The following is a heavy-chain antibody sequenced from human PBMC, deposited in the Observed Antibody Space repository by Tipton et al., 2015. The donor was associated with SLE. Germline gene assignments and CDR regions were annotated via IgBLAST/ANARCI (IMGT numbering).Heavy chain of an antibody. CDR1: GFIFSSNA. CDR3: ANADTAAGTEYFDY. Sequence: SLRLSCAASGFIFSSNALSWVRQAPGKGLEWVSLLYSGGSTYYADSVKGRFTISRDNSKNTLYLQMNSLRAEDTAVYYCANADTAAGTEYFDYWGQGTLVTVSS. V-gene: IGHV3-66*01. CDR2: LYSGGST. J-gene: IGHJ4*02. D-gene: IGHD6-13*01.